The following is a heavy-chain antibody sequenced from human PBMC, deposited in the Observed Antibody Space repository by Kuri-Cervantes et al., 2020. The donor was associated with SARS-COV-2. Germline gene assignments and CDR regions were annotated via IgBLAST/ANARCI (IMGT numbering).Heavy chain of an antibody. CDR1: GFTLSACD. CDR3: VREAPGSASGITSFDL. J-gene: IGHJ2*01. Sequence: GESLKISCAASGFTLSACDMHWVLQVTGKGLEWVSTIATSGDTYYLNSVKGRFTISRESARNSLYLQMNSLRVEDTAVYYCVREAPGSASGITSFDLWGRGTLVTVSS. V-gene: IGHV3-13*01. D-gene: IGHD3-10*01. CDR2: IATSGDT.